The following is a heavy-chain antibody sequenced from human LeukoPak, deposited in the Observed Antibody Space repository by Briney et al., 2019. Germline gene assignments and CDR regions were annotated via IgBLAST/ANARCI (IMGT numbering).Heavy chain of an antibody. J-gene: IGHJ4*02. D-gene: IGHD3-10*01. CDR3: ARDTYYYGSGSYDY. CDR1: GGSISSSSYY. Sequence: SETLSLTCTVSGGSISSSSYYWGWIRQPPGKGLEWIGSIYYSASTYYNPSLKSRVTISVDTSKNQFSLKLSSVTAADTAVYYCARDTYYYGSGSYDYWGQGTLVTVSS. V-gene: IGHV4-39*01. CDR2: IYYSAST.